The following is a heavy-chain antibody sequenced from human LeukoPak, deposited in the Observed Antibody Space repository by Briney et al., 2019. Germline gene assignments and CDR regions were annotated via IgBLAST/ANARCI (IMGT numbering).Heavy chain of an antibody. CDR3: ARNGDYGDYGNYFDY. J-gene: IGHJ4*02. CDR1: GGPISSGDYY. CDR2: IYYSGST. Sequence: SQTLSLTCTVSGGPISSGDYYWSWIRQPPGKGLEWIGYIYYSGSTYYNPSLKSRVTISVDTSKNQFSLKLSSVTAADTAVYYCARNGDYGDYGNYFDYWGQGTLVTVSS. V-gene: IGHV4-30-4*01. D-gene: IGHD4-17*01.